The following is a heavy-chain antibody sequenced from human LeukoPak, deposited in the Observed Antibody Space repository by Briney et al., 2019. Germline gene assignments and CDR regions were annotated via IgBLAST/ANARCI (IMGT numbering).Heavy chain of an antibody. D-gene: IGHD2-15*01. J-gene: IGHJ6*03. CDR1: GGSISSSNSY. Sequence: SETLSLTCTVSGGSISSSNSYWGWIRQPPGKGLEWIGSIYYSGSTSYYSGSTYHNPSLKSRVTISVDTSKNQFSLKLSSVTAADTAVYYCAREHCSGGSCYSIYYYYYMDVWGKGTTVTVSS. CDR3: AREHCSGGSCYSIYYYYYMDV. V-gene: IGHV4-39*07. CDR2: IYYSGSTSYYSGST.